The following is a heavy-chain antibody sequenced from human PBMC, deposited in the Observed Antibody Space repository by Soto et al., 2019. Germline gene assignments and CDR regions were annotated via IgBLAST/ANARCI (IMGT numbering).Heavy chain of an antibody. Sequence: PSETLSLTCTVSGGSISSSSYYWGWILHPPGKGLVWVGSIYYSVTTYYNPSLKSRVTISVDTSKNQFSLKLSSVTAADTAVYYGARHRGYYDILTGFYTELNFESSGKGTLVTVSA. J-gene: IGHJ4*02. CDR3: ARHRGYYDILTGFYTELNFES. CDR1: GGSISSSSYY. V-gene: IGHV4-39*01. D-gene: IGHD3-9*01. CDR2: IYYSVTT.